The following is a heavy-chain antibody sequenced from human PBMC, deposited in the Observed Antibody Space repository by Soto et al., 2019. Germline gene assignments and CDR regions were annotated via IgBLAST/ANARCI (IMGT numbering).Heavy chain of an antibody. CDR2: IKSKTNGGTI. Sequence: EVQLVESGGGLVKPGGSLRLSCAASGFTFPNAWMNWVRQAPGKGLEWVARIKSKTNGGTIDYAAPVKGRFTISRDDSTNTLYLQMNSLQTEDTAVYYCTTQPVARDYLDNWGQGTLVTVSS. CDR1: GFTFPNAW. CDR3: TTQPVARDYLDN. J-gene: IGHJ4*02. V-gene: IGHV3-15*07. D-gene: IGHD6-19*01.